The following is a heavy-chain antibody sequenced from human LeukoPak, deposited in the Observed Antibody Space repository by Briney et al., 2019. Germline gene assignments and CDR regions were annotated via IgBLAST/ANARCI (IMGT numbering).Heavy chain of an antibody. CDR3: AGGVTMIVVAKGGYYYMDV. D-gene: IGHD3-22*01. CDR1: GGSFSGYY. CDR2: INHSGST. Sequence: SETLSLTCAVYGGSFSGYYWSWIRQPPRKGLEWIGEINHSGSTNYNPSLKSRVTISVDTSKNQFSLKLSSVTAADTAVYYCAGGVTMIVVAKGGYYYMDVWGKGTTVTVSS. J-gene: IGHJ6*03. V-gene: IGHV4-34*01.